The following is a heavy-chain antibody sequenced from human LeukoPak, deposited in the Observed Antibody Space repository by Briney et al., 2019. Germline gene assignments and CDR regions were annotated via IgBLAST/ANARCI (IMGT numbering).Heavy chain of an antibody. CDR2: IKQDGSEK. CDR3: ARVTGYDFWSGYQYYFDY. Sequence: PWGSLRLSCAASGFTFSSYWMSWVSQAPGKGLEWVANIKQDGSEKYYVDSVKGRFTTSRDNAKNSLYLQMNSLRAEDTAVYYCARVTGYDFWSGYQYYFDYWGQGTLVTVSS. CDR1: GFTFSSYW. V-gene: IGHV3-7*01. D-gene: IGHD3-3*01. J-gene: IGHJ4*02.